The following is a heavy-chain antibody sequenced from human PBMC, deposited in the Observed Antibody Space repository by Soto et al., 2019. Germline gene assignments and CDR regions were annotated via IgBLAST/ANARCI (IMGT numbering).Heavy chain of an antibody. D-gene: IGHD5-12*01. CDR2: INHSGST. CDR3: ARDLEMATSH. V-gene: IGHV4-34*01. J-gene: IGHJ4*02. CDR1: GGSFSGYY. Sequence: SETLSLTCAVYGGSFSGYYWSWIRQPPGKGLEWIGEINHSGSTNYNPSLKSRVTISVVTSKNQFSLKLSSVTAADTAVYYCARDLEMATSHWGQGTLVTVSS.